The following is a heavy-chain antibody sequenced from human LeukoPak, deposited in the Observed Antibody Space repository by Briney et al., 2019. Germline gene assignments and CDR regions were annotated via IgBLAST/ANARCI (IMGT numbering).Heavy chain of an antibody. V-gene: IGHV1-69*13. J-gene: IGHJ4*02. CDR1: GGTLSRYA. CDR3: ARIVGIASRGYFDY. Sequence: SVKVSCKASGGTLSRYAISWVRQAPGQGPEWMGGIIPIFGTTNYTQKFQGRVTITADESTSTAYMELSSLRSEDTAVYYCARIVGIASRGYFDYWGQGTLVTVSS. D-gene: IGHD3-10*01. CDR2: IIPIFGTT.